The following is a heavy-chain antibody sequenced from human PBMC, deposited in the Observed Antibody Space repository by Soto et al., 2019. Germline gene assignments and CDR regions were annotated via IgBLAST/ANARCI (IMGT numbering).Heavy chain of an antibody. CDR2: IIPIFGAA. CDR1: GGTFSSFS. D-gene: IGHD2-15*01. V-gene: IGHV1-69*18. J-gene: IGHJ4*02. CDR3: ARDAECSGGSCFSGY. Sequence: QVQLVQSGAEVKKPGSSVKVSCKASGGTFSSFSINWVRQSPGQGLEWMGRIIPIFGAANYAQKFKGRVTATADESTSTAYMDLSGLRSDDRAVYYCARDAECSGGSCFSGYWGQGTQVTVSS.